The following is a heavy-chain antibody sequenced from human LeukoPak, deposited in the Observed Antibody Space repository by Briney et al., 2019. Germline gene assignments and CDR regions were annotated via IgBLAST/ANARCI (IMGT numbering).Heavy chain of an antibody. CDR1: GYTFTSYY. Sequence: ASVKVSCKASGYTFTSYYMHWVRQAPGQGLEWMGIINPSGGSTSCAQKFQGRVTMTRDTSTSTVYMELSSLRSEDTAVYYSALRGFTDAFDIWGQGTMVTVSS. J-gene: IGHJ3*02. CDR3: ALRGFTDAFDI. CDR2: INPSGGST. V-gene: IGHV1-46*01.